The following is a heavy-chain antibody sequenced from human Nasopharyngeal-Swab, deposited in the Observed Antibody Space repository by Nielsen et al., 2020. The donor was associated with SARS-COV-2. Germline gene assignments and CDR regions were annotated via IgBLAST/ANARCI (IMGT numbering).Heavy chain of an antibody. CDR3: TTDFYFDY. J-gene: IGHJ4*02. CDR2: IGDKDHNYAT. Sequence: GESLKISCAASGFIFSASAIHWVRQASGKGLEWVGRIGDKDHNYATTYGASVQGRFTIARDDSKNTAFLQMDSLKTEDTALYYCTTDFYFDYWGQGTLVTVSS. V-gene: IGHV3-73*01. CDR1: GFIFSASA.